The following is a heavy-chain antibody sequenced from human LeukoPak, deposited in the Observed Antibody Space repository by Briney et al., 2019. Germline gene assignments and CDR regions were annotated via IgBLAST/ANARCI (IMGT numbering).Heavy chain of an antibody. Sequence: GGSLRLSCAASGFTFSSYAMSWVRQAPGKGLEWVSAISGGGGSTYYADSVKGRFTISRDNSKNTLYLQMNSLRAEDTAVYYCAKDPSPLHRQTDAAFDIWGQGTMVTASS. CDR3: AKDPSPLHRQTDAAFDI. D-gene: IGHD4-4*01. J-gene: IGHJ3*02. CDR1: GFTFSSYA. CDR2: ISGGGGST. V-gene: IGHV3-23*01.